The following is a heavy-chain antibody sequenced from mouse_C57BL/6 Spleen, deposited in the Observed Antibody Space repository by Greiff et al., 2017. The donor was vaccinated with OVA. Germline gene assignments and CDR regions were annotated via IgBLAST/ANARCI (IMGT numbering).Heavy chain of an antibody. CDR2: IYPSDSET. CDR3: ARYGSSHWYFNV. CDR1: GYTFTSYW. Sequence: QVQLQQPGAELVRPGSSVKLSCKASGYTFTSYWMDWVKQRPGQGLEWIGNIYPSDSETHYNQQFKDKATLTVDKSSSTAYMQLSSLTSEDSAVYYCARYGSSHWYFNVWGTGTTVTVSS. J-gene: IGHJ1*03. V-gene: IGHV1-61*01. D-gene: IGHD1-1*01.